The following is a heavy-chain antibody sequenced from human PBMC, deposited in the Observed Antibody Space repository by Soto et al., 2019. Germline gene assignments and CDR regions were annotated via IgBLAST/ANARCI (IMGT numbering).Heavy chain of an antibody. V-gene: IGHV3-23*01. CDR1: GFPFSSYA. J-gene: IGHJ4*02. CDR2: ISGSGGST. Sequence: PGGSLRLSCAASGFPFSSYAMSWVRQAPGKGLEWVSAISGSGGSTYYADSVKGRFTISRDNSKNTLYLQMNSLRAEDTAVYYCAKVQLDDYIWGSYRRYYFDYWGQGTLVTVSS. CDR3: AKVQLDDYIWGSYRRYYFDY. D-gene: IGHD3-16*02.